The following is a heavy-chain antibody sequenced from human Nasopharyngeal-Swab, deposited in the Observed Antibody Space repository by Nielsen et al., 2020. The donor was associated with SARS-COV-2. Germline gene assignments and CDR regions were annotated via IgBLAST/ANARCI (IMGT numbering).Heavy chain of an antibody. D-gene: IGHD6-13*01. V-gene: IGHV3-7*01. CDR3: ARVGSSSWYFDY. J-gene: IGHJ4*02. CDR2: IKQDGSEK. CDR1: GFTFSSYW. Sequence: ESLKISCAASGFTFSSYWMSWVRQAPGKGLEWVANIKQDGSEKYYVDSVKGRFTISRDNAKNSLYLQMNSLRAEDTAVYYCARVGSSSWYFDYWGQGTLVTVSS.